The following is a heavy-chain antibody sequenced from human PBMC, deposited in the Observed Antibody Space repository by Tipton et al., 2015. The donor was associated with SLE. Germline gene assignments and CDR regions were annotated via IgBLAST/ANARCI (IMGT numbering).Heavy chain of an antibody. CDR3: ARESRITIFGVVITGGMDV. J-gene: IGHJ6*02. V-gene: IGHV3-23*01. CDR2: ISASGAGK. CDR1: GFTFSTFA. D-gene: IGHD3-3*01. Sequence: SLRLSCAASGFTFSTFAMSWVRQAPGKGLEWVSGISASGAGKYYADSVKGRFTISRDNSKNTLYLQMNSLRAEDTAVYYCARESRITIFGVVITGGMDVWGQGTTVTVSS.